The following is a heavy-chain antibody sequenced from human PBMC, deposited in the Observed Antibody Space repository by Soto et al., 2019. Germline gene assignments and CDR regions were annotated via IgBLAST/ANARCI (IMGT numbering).Heavy chain of an antibody. CDR3: ARSGGCGGDCSLLYYYYGMDV. CDR1: GYSFTSYW. D-gene: IGHD2-21*02. Sequence: PGESLKISCKGSGYSFTSYWIGWVRQMPGKGLEWMGIIYPGDSDTRYSPSFQGQVTISADKSISTAYLQWSSLKASETAMYYCARSGGCGGDCSLLYYYYGMDVWGQGTTVTVSS. CDR2: IYPGDSDT. V-gene: IGHV5-51*01. J-gene: IGHJ6*02.